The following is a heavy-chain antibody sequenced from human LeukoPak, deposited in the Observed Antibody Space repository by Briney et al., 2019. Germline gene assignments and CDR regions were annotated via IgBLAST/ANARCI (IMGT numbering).Heavy chain of an antibody. D-gene: IGHD2-2*01. CDR2: IYYSGST. V-gene: IGHV4-30-4*08. J-gene: IGHJ5*02. CDR3: ARDYGRYCSSTSCQPYLFDP. CDR1: GGSISSGDYY. Sequence: SETLSLTCTVSGGSISSGDYYWSWIRQPPGKGLEWIGYIYYSGSTYYNPSLKSRVTISVDTSKNQFSLKLSSVTAADTAVYYCARDYGRYCSSTSCQPYLFDPWGQGTLVTVSS.